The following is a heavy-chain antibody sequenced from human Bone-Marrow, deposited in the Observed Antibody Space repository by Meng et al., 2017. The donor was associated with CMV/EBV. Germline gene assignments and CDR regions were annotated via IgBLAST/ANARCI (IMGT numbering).Heavy chain of an antibody. D-gene: IGHD5-24*01. CDR2: IIPIFGTA. V-gene: IGHV1-69*05. CDR1: GYTFSSYD. J-gene: IGHJ4*02. Sequence: SVKVSCKASGYTFSSYDINWVRQAPGQGLEWMGGIIPIFGTANYAQKFQGRVTITTDESTSTAYMELSSLRSEDTAVYYCARSTSRWLQVFDYWGQGTLVTVSS. CDR3: ARSTSRWLQVFDY.